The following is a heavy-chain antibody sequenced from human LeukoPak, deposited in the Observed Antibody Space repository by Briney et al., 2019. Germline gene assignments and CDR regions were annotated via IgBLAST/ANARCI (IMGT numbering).Heavy chain of an antibody. D-gene: IGHD6-19*01. V-gene: IGHV1-2*02. CDR1: GYTFTDYY. CDR3: ASISVAGGY. J-gene: IGHJ1*01. CDR2: INPNSGGT. Sequence: ASVKVSCKASGYTFTDYYVHWVRQAPGQGLEWMGWINPNSGGTNFAQKFQGRVTMTRDTSISTAYMDLSRLTSDDTAVYYCASISVAGGYWGQGTLVTVSS.